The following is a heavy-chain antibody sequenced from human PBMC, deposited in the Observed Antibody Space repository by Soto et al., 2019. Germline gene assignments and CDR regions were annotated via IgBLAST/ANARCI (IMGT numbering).Heavy chain of an antibody. CDR2: IYLDDDK. Sequence: QITLKESGPTLVKPTQTLTLTCTFSGFSLSTSAVGVGWIRQPPGKALEWLAFIYLDDDKRYSPSLNNGLTITKDTSKNQVALAMTNMDPVDTATYYCAHLVVAGLTYYFDYWGQGTLVTVSS. V-gene: IGHV2-5*02. CDR1: GFSLSTSAVG. J-gene: IGHJ4*02. CDR3: AHLVVAGLTYYFDY. D-gene: IGHD2-15*01.